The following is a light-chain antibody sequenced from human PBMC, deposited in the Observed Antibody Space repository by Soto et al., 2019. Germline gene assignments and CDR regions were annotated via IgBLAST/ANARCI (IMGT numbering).Light chain of an antibody. CDR3: SSFTSTYTYV. V-gene: IGLV2-14*03. CDR1: SSDVGTYNY. CDR2: DAS. Sequence: QSALTQSASVSGSPGQSITISCTGTSSDVGTYNYVSWYQQHPGRAPKLLIYDASNRPSGVSNRFSGSKSGNTASLTISGLQAEDEADYYCSSFTSTYTYVFGTGTKVTVL. J-gene: IGLJ1*01.